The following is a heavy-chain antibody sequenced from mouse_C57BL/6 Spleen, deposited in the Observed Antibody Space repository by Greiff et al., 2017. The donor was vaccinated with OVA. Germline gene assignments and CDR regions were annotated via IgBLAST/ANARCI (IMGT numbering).Heavy chain of an antibody. CDR1: GFTFSDYY. J-gene: IGHJ1*03. CDR3: ARGGSPDGYFDV. Sequence: EVKVVESEGGLVQPGSSMKLSCTASGFTFSDYYMAWVRQVPEKGLEWVANINYDGSSTYYLDSLKSRFIISRDKAKNILYLQMSSLKSEDTATYYCARGGSPDGYFDVWGTGTTVTVSS. CDR2: INYDGSST. V-gene: IGHV5-16*01. D-gene: IGHD1-1*01.